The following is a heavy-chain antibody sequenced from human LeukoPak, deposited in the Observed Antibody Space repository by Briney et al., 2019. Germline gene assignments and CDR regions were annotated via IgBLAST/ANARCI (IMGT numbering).Heavy chain of an antibody. CDR1: GGSISSSTYY. CDR2: VYYSGTT. J-gene: IGHJ1*01. Sequence: SETLSLTCTVSGGSISSSTYYWGWIRQPPAKGLEWIGIVYYSGTTYYNPSLKSRVTMSVDTSKNQFSLKLSSVTAADTAVYYCAGIDDYDLSYIQNWGQGSLVTVSS. D-gene: IGHD3-22*01. V-gene: IGHV4-39*01. CDR3: AGIDDYDLSYIQN.